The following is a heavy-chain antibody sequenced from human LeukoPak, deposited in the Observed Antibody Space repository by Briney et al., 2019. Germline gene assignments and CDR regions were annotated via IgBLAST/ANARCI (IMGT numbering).Heavy chain of an antibody. V-gene: IGHV3-7*01. J-gene: IGHJ4*02. CDR1: GLTFSSCF. D-gene: IGHD1-20*01. Sequence: PGGSLRLSCAASGLTFSSCFMTWVRQAPVKGLEWVANIKPDGSEKYYMDSVKGRFTISRDNAKNSLYLQMNSLRAEDTAVYYCASGGYNWNRLDYWGQGTLVTVSS. CDR3: ASGGYNWNRLDY. CDR2: IKPDGSEK.